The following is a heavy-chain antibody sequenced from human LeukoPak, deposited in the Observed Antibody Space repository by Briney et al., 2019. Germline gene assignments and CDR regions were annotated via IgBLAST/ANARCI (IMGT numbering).Heavy chain of an antibody. J-gene: IGHJ4*02. V-gene: IGHV3-7*01. CDR2: IKQDGSEK. D-gene: IGHD3-22*01. CDR1: GFTFSSYW. CDR3: AKVEYYYDSSGYPPLNDY. Sequence: PGGSLRLSCAASGFTFSSYWMSWVRQAPGKGLEWVANIKQDGSEKYYVDSVKGRFTISRDNAKNSLYLQMNSLRAEDTAVYYCAKVEYYYDSSGYPPLNDYWGQGTPVTASS.